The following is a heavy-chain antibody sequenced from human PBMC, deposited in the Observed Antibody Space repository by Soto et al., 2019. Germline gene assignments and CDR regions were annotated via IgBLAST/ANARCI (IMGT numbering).Heavy chain of an antibody. CDR1: GFTFDDYA. CDR3: VKDESINWYSGHFRH. CDR2: INWNSASI. Sequence: EVQLVESGGGLVQPGRSLRLSCAASGFTFDDYAMHWVRQVPGKGLEWVSGINWNSASIGYGDSVQGRFAISRDNAKTSLHLPMTSLSAEHTGFYYCVKDESINWYSGHFRHWGQGTLVTGSS. V-gene: IGHV3-9*01. J-gene: IGHJ1*01. D-gene: IGHD6-13*01.